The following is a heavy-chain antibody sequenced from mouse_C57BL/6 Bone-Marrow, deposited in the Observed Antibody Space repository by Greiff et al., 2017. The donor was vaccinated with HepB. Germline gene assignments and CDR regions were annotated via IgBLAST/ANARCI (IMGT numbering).Heavy chain of an antibody. Sequence: EVQGVESGGGLVKPGGSLKLSCAASGFTFSDYGMHWVRQAPEKGLEWVAYISSGSSTTYYADTVKGRFTISRDNAKNTLFLQMTILRSEDTAMYYCARKEITTVVAHWYFDVWGTGTTVTVSS. CDR2: ISSGSSTT. J-gene: IGHJ1*03. CDR1: GFTFSDYG. V-gene: IGHV5-17*01. CDR3: ARKEITTVVAHWYFDV. D-gene: IGHD1-1*01.